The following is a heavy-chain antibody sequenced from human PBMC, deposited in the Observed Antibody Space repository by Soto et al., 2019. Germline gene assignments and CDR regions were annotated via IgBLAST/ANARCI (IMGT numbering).Heavy chain of an antibody. Sequence: EVQLLESGGGLVQPGGSLRLSCAASXFXFSSYAMSWVRQAPGKGLEWVSAISGSGGSTYYADSVKGRFTISRDNSKNTLYLQMNSLRAEDTAVYYCAKENGYSSSWFEFDYWGQGTLVTVSS. CDR2: ISGSGGST. D-gene: IGHD6-13*01. CDR1: XFXFSSYA. J-gene: IGHJ4*02. CDR3: AKENGYSSSWFEFDY. V-gene: IGHV3-23*01.